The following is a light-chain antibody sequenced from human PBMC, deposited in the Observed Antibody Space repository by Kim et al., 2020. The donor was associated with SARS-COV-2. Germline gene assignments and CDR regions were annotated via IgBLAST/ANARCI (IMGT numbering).Light chain of an antibody. J-gene: IGLJ3*02. CDR1: RLGDRY. CDR2: KDN. Sequence: SYELTQPPSVSMSPGQTASISCSGHRLGDRYACWYQQKAGQSPVLVIYKDNKRPSGIPERFSGSNSGNTATLTISGTQAMDEAYYYCQTWDSSTVLFGGGTQLTVL. V-gene: IGLV3-1*01. CDR3: QTWDSSTVL.